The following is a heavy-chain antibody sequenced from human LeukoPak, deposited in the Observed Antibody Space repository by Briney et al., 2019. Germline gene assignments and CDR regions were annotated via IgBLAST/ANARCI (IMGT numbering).Heavy chain of an antibody. CDR2: ISGSGGST. D-gene: IGHD3-22*01. V-gene: IGHV3-21*01. J-gene: IGHJ4*02. Sequence: RTGGSLRLSCAASGFTFDSFSINWVRQAPGKGLEWVSAISGSGGSTYYADSVKGRFTISRDNAKNSLYLQMNSLRAEDTAVYYCARAVPDYYDSSGYLVYFDYWGQGTLVTVSS. CDR3: ARAVPDYYDSSGYLVYFDY. CDR1: GFTFDSFS.